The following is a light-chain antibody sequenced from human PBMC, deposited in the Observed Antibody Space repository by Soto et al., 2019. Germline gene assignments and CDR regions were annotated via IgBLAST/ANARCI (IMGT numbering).Light chain of an antibody. CDR3: QQRSNWPPLT. V-gene: IGKV3-11*01. Sequence: EIVLTQSPATLSLSPGERATLSCRASQSVSSYLAWYQQKPGQAPSLLIYDASNRATGIPARFSGSGSGTDFTITISSLEPEDFAVYCCQQRSNWPPLTFGGGTKVEIK. CDR1: QSVSSY. CDR2: DAS. J-gene: IGKJ4*01.